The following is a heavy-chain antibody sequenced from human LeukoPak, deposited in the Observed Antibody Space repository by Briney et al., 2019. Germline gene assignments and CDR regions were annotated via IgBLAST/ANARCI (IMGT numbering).Heavy chain of an antibody. CDR3: TRTPQQQLVQYFQH. Sequence: GRSLRLSCAASGFTFSSYAMHWVRQAPGKGLEWVAVISYDGSNKYYADSVKGRFTISRDNSKNTLYLQMNSLKTEDTAVYYCTRTPQQQLVQYFQHWGQGTLVTVSS. D-gene: IGHD6-13*01. CDR1: GFTFSSYA. CDR2: ISYDGSNK. V-gene: IGHV3-30*04. J-gene: IGHJ1*01.